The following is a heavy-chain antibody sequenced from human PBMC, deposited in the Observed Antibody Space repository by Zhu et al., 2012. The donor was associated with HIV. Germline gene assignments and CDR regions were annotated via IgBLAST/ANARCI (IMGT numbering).Heavy chain of an antibody. J-gene: IGHJ6*03. V-gene: IGHV4-30-4*08. Sequence: QVQLQESGPGLVKPSQTLSLTCTVSAGSISSGDYYWTWIRQPPGKGLEWIGYIYYFGSPFYNPSLKSRITISVDTSKNQFSLTLSSVTAADTAVYYCGKGASRWGIKHYFMDVVGQRDHGHRLL. CDR1: AGSISSGDYY. CDR3: GKGASRWGIKHYFMDV. CDR2: IYYFGSP. D-gene: IGHD3-16*01.